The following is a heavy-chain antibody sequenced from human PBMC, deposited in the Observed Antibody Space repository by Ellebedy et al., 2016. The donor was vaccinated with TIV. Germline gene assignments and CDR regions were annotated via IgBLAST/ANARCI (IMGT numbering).Heavy chain of an antibody. Sequence: GESLKISCKGSGYSFTSYWIGWVRQMPGKGLEWMAIIHPPDSDTRYSPSFQGQVTISADKSISTAYLQWSSLKAADTAMYYCARPAITADGFDYWGQGTLVTVSS. CDR1: GYSFTSYW. D-gene: IGHD6-13*01. CDR2: IHPPDSDT. J-gene: IGHJ4*02. CDR3: ARPAITADGFDY. V-gene: IGHV5-51*01.